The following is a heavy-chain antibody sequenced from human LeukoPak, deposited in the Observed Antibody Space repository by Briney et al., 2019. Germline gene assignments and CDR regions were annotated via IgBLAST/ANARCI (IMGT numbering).Heavy chain of an antibody. D-gene: IGHD3-22*01. J-gene: IGHJ4*02. CDR1: GYTFTSYG. CDR3: ARDYYDSSGYYRGDY. CDR2: ISAYNGNT. Sequence: GASVRVSCKASGYTFTSYGISWVRQAPGQGLEWMGWISAYNGNTNYAQKLQGRVTMTTDTSTSTAYMELRSLRSDDTAVCYCARDYYDSSGYYRGDYWGQGTLVTVSS. V-gene: IGHV1-18*01.